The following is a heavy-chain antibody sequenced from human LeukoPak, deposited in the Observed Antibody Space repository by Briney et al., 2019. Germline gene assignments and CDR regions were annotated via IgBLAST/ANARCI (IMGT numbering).Heavy chain of an antibody. D-gene: IGHD5/OR15-5a*01. V-gene: IGHV1-18*04. J-gene: IGHJ4*02. CDR1: GYTFTGYY. Sequence: PGASVKVSCKASGYTFTGYYMHWVRQAPGQGLEWMGWISTNNGKTNFAQKFRGRFTMTTDTPMTAAYMELTSLRSDDTAIYYCARDEVYTIDNWGQGTLVTVSS. CDR3: ARDEVYTIDN. CDR2: ISTNNGKT.